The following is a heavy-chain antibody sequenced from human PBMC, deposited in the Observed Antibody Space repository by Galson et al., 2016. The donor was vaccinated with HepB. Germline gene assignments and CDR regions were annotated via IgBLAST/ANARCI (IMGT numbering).Heavy chain of an antibody. Sequence: SLRLSCAASGFPFSTYAMSWVRQAPGKGLEWVAVISFDGSNKHYADSVKGRFTISRVNSMNTVYLQMNSQRGDDTAVYYCARARFRDWYFDLWGRGTLVTVSS. J-gene: IGHJ2*01. V-gene: IGHV3-30*04. CDR1: GFPFSTYA. CDR3: ARARFRDWYFDL. CDR2: ISFDGSNK.